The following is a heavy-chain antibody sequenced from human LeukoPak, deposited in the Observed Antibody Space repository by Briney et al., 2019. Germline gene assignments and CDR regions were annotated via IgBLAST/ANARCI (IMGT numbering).Heavy chain of an antibody. Sequence: GGSLRLSCAASGFTFSSYWMSWVRQAPRKGLEWVAKIKQDGSEKYYVDSVKGRFTISRDNAKNSLYLQMNSLRAEDTAVYYCARDRTIFRVVTEAFDIWGQGTMVTVSS. CDR3: ARDRTIFRVVTEAFDI. D-gene: IGHD3-3*01. CDR2: IKQDGSEK. CDR1: GFTFSSYW. V-gene: IGHV3-7*01. J-gene: IGHJ3*02.